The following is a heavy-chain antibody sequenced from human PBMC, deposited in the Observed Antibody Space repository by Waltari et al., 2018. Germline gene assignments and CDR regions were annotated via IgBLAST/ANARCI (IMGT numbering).Heavy chain of an antibody. D-gene: IGHD3-22*01. J-gene: IGHJ4*02. Sequence: HVQLQESGPGLVRPSETLSLTCTVSGDFRGDDYRHWTRRAPGKGLAWIAYLRNTGATKCTPSLESRVTISSVTSKKQFSLRLTSVTAADTAIYYCARLPKKYYDSLGWGFFDYWGQGILVTVSS. V-gene: IGHV4-59*08. CDR3: ARLPKKYYDSLGWGFFDY. CDR2: LRNTGAT. CDR1: GDFRGDDY.